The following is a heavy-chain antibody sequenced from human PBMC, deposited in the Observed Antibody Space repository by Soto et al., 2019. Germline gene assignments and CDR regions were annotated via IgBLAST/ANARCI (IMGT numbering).Heavy chain of an antibody. D-gene: IGHD3-22*01. CDR2: IYYGGNT. CDR3: ARHAGLSAKYYYASSGYYFFDC. CDR1: GGSISTSNNY. J-gene: IGHJ4*02. Sequence: PSETLSLTCTVSGGSISTSNNYWGWIRQPPGRELEWIGSIYYGGNTYYKPSLRSRVTISVDTSKNQFSLKLSSVTAADTAVYYCARHAGLSAKYYYASSGYYFFDCWGQGTLVTVSS. V-gene: IGHV4-39*01.